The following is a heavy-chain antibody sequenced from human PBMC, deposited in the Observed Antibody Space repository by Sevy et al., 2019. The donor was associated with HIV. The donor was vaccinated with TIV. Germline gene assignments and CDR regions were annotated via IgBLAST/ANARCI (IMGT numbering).Heavy chain of an antibody. CDR3: TTHAPPDLRYFDPYDAFDI. D-gene: IGHD3-9*01. Sequence: GGSLRLSCAASGFTFSNAWMSWVRQAPGKGLEWVGRIKSKTDGGTTDYAAPVKGKFTISRDDSKNTLYLQMNSLKTEDTAVYYCTTHAPPDLRYFDPYDAFDIWGQGTMVTVSS. CDR2: IKSKTDGGTT. CDR1: GFTFSNAW. V-gene: IGHV3-15*01. J-gene: IGHJ3*02.